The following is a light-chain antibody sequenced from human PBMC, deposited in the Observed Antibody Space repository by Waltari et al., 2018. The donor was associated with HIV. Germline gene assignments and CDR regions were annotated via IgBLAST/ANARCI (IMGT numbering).Light chain of an antibody. J-gene: IGLJ3*02. CDR2: KDS. CDR3: QSADSSGNYQV. V-gene: IGLV3-25*03. Sequence: SYELTQPPSVSVSPGQTARITCSGDALPNQYAYWYQQKPGQAPVLLIYKDSERPSGIPERFSGSSSGTTVTLTISGVQAEDEADYYCQSADSSGNYQVFGGGTKLTVL. CDR1: ALPNQY.